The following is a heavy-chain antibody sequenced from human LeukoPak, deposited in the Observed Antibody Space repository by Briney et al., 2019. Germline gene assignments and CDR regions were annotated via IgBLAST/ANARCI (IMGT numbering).Heavy chain of an antibody. V-gene: IGHV3-73*01. D-gene: IGHD6-19*01. CDR2: IRSKANSYAT. J-gene: IGHJ4*02. Sequence: GGSLRLSCAASGFTFSGSAMHWVRQASGKGLEWVGRIRSKANSYATAYAASVKGRFTISRDDSKNTAYLQMNSLKTEDTAVYYCTRRGSIAVAGMGDYWAREPWSPSPQ. CDR1: GFTFSGSA. CDR3: TRRGSIAVAGMGDY.